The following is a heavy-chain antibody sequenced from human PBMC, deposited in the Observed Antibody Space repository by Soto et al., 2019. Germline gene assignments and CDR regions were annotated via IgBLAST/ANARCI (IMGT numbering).Heavy chain of an antibody. V-gene: IGHV4-59*01. CDR2: IYYSVNT. J-gene: IGHJ4*02. CDR3: VRGGYVHAIDY. D-gene: IGHD5-12*01. CDR1: GGSISYYY. Sequence: TETLSLTCTVSGGSISYYYWGWIRQPPGKGLEWIGSIYYSVNTHYNPSLKRRVTISVDTSMNQFSLNLDSVTAVDSAVHYCVRGGYVHAIDYWGQGAPVTVSS.